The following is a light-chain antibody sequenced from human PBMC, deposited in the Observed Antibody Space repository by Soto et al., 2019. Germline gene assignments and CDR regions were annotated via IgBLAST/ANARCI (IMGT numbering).Light chain of an antibody. CDR2: AVS. Sequence: DIQLTQSPSFLSASVGDRVTITCRASQGISSYLAWYQQKPGKAPKLLIYAVSTLQSGVPSRFSGSGSGTEFTLTISSLQPEDFATYYCQQLNTYPPNTFGQGTKLEIK. CDR1: QGISSY. J-gene: IGKJ2*01. CDR3: QQLNTYPPNT. V-gene: IGKV1-9*01.